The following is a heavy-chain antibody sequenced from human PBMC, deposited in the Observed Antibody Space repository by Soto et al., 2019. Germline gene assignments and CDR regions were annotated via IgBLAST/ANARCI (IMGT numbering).Heavy chain of an antibody. V-gene: IGHV3-74*01. D-gene: IGHD3-16*01. CDR1: GFTFSNYW. CDR2: INPDGSNT. J-gene: IGHJ4*02. CDR3: ARAEGGALGY. Sequence: EVQLVESGGGLVQPGGSLRLSCAASGFTFSNYWMHWVRQAPGKGLVWVARINPDGSNTRYVDSVTGRFTISRDNAKNTLYLQMNSLRAEDTAVYYCARAEGGALGYWGQGTLVTVSS.